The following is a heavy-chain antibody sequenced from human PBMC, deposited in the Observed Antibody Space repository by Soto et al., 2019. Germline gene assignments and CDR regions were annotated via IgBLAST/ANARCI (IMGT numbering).Heavy chain of an antibody. J-gene: IGHJ3*02. D-gene: IGHD3-16*01. Sequence: QVQLVESGGGVVQPGRSLRLSCAASGFTFSSFGMHWLRQAPGKGLEWVAVIWYDASNKYYADSVKGRFTISRDNSKNTLYLQMNSLRVEDMAVYYCARGGDAFDIGGQGTMVTVSS. CDR3: ARGGDAFDI. V-gene: IGHV3-33*01. CDR2: IWYDASNK. CDR1: GFTFSSFG.